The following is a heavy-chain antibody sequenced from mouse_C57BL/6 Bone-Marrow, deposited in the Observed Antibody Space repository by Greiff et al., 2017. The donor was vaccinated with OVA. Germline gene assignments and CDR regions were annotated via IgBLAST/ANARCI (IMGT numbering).Heavy chain of an antibody. D-gene: IGHD2-3*01. CDR1: GYTFTSYW. J-gene: IGHJ4*01. V-gene: IGHV1-72*01. CDR2: IDPNSGGT. Sequence: VKLQQPGAELVKPGASVKLSCKASGYTFTSYWMHWVKQRPGRGLEWIGRIDPNSGGTKYNEKFKSKATLTVDKPSSTAYMQLSSLTSEDSAVYYCARWWIYDGYRFYAMDYWGQGTSVTVSS. CDR3: ARWWIYDGYRFYAMDY.